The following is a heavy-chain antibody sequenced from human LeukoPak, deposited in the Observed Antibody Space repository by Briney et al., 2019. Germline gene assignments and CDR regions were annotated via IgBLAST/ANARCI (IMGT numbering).Heavy chain of an antibody. J-gene: IGHJ6*04. V-gene: IGHV4-4*02. CDR3: ARAQFTYGANSNHNFINV. Sequence: PSETLSLTCAVSGGSISSPNWWSWVRQPPGKGLEWIGEIYHSGMTNYKTSLKSRVTISVDTSKNQFSLKLSSVTAADTAVYYCARAQFTYGANSNHNFINVWGKGTTVTVSS. CDR2: IYHSGMT. CDR1: GGSISSPNW. D-gene: IGHD4/OR15-4a*01.